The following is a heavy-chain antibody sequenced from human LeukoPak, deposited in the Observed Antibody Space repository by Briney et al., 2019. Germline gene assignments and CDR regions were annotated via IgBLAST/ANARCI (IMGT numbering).Heavy chain of an antibody. D-gene: IGHD2-15*01. CDR3: ASPYCSGGSCYAKT. V-gene: IGHV4-31*03. J-gene: IGHJ5*02. Sequence: SRTLSLTCTVSGGSISSGGYYWSWIRQHPGKGLEWIGYIYYSGSTYYNPSLKSRVTISVDTSKNQFSLKLSSVTAADTAVYYCASPYCSGGSCYAKTWGQGTLVTVSS. CDR1: GGSISSGGYY. CDR2: IYYSGST.